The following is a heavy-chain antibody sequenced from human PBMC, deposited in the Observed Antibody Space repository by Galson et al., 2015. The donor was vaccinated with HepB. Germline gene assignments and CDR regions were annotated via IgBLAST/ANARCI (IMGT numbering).Heavy chain of an antibody. Sequence: SLRLSCAASGFTFSSYGMHWVRQAPGKGLEWVAFIRYDGSNKYYADSVKGRFTISRDNSKNTLYLQMNSLRAEDTAVYYCAKDRVVAATAYYYYGMDVWGQGTTVTVSS. J-gene: IGHJ6*02. CDR2: IRYDGSNK. D-gene: IGHD2-15*01. CDR1: GFTFSSYG. V-gene: IGHV3-30*02. CDR3: AKDRVVAATAYYYYGMDV.